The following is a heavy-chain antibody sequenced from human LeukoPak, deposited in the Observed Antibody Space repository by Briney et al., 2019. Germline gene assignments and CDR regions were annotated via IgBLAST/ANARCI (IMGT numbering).Heavy chain of an antibody. CDR2: ISGSGGST. V-gene: IGHV3-23*01. D-gene: IGHD3-10*01. CDR1: GFTFSSYA. J-gene: IGHJ4*02. Sequence: GGSLRLSCAASGFTFSSYAMSWVRQAPGKGLEWVAAISGSGGSTYYADSVKGRFTISRANSKNTLYLQMNSLRAEDTAVYCCAKGVLVVRGFTSPGGFDYWGQGTLVTVSS. CDR3: AKGVLVVRGFTSPGGFDY.